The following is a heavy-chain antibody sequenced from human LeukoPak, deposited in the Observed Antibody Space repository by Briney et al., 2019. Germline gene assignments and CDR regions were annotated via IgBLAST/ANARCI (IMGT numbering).Heavy chain of an antibody. CDR1: GGFISSSSYY. V-gene: IGHV4-39*01. CDR3: ASPIAAAGRGGDY. J-gene: IGHJ4*02. CDR2: IYYSGST. D-gene: IGHD6-13*01. Sequence: SETLSLTCTVSGGFISSSSYYWGWIRQPPGKGLEWIGSIYYSGSTYYNPSLKSRVTISVDTSKNQFSLKLSSVTAADTAVYYCASPIAAAGRGGDYWGQGTLVTVSS.